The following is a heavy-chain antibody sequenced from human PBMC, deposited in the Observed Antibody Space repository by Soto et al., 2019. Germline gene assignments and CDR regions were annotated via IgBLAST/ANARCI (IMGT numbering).Heavy chain of an antibody. D-gene: IGHD5-18*01. V-gene: IGHV4-34*01. Sequence: ETLSLTCAVYGGSFSGYYWSWIRQPPGKGLEWIGEINHSGSTNYNPSLKSRVTISVDTSKNQFSLKLSSVTAADTAVYYCAKDERYNYGYKWWYYYGMDVWGQGTTVTVSS. CDR2: INHSGST. CDR3: AKDERYNYGYKWWYYYGMDV. CDR1: GGSFSGYY. J-gene: IGHJ6*02.